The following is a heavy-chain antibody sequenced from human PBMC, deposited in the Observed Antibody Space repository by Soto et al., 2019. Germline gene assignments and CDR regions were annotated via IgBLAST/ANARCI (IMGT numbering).Heavy chain of an antibody. D-gene: IGHD4-4*01. CDR3: ARDPAIYSGKFDYGLDV. V-gene: IGHV3-48*03. J-gene: IGHJ6*02. CDR1: GFTFSSYE. CDR2: IGTSGKTI. Sequence: PVGSLRLSCAVSGFTFSSYEMNWVRQAPGKGLEWVSYIGTSGKTIYYADSVRGRFTISRDNAKNSLYLQMNSLGAEDTAVYFCARDPAIYSGKFDYGLDVWGRGTTVTVSS.